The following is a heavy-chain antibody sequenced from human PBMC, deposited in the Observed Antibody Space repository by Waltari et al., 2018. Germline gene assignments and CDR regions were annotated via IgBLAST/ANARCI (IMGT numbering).Heavy chain of an antibody. J-gene: IGHJ4*02. CDR3: ARVDPDSSGYYYVFDY. V-gene: IGHV1-8*01. Sequence: QVQLVQSGAAVKKPGASVKVSCKASGYTFNSYDINWVPTATGQGLEWMGWMNPNSGNTGYAQKFQGRVTMTRNTSISTAYMELSSLRSEDTAVYYCARVDPDSSGYYYVFDYWGQGTLVTVSS. CDR2: MNPNSGNT. CDR1: GYTFNSYD. D-gene: IGHD3-22*01.